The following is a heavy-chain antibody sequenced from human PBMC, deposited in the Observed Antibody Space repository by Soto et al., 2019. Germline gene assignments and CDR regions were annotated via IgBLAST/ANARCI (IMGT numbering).Heavy chain of an antibody. J-gene: IGHJ5*02. CDR2: ISYDGSNK. CDR3: AKDVTIFGVDPANWFDP. V-gene: IGHV3-30*18. Sequence: PGGSLRLSCAASGFPFSSYGMHWVRQAPGKGLEWVAVISYDGSNKYYADSVKGRFTISRDNSKNTLYLQMNSLRAEDTAVYYCAKDVTIFGVDPANWFDPWGQGTLVTVSS. CDR1: GFPFSSYG. D-gene: IGHD3-3*01.